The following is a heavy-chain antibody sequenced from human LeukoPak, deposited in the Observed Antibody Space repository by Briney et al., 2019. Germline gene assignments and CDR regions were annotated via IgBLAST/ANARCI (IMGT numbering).Heavy chain of an antibody. Sequence: GGSLRLSCAASGFTFSSCSMNWVRQAPGKGLEWVSSISSSSSYIYYADSVKGRFTISRDNAKNSLYLQMNSLRAEDTAVYYCARDLTGTFTFDYWGQGTLVTVSS. CDR2: ISSSSSYI. V-gene: IGHV3-21*01. J-gene: IGHJ4*02. CDR1: GFTFSSCS. CDR3: ARDLTGTFTFDY. D-gene: IGHD1-7*01.